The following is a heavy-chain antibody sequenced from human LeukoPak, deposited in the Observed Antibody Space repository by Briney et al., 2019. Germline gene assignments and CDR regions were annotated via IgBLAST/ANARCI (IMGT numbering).Heavy chain of an antibody. CDR3: ARDGQRHCTNGECSVY. J-gene: IGHJ4*02. CDR1: GGSISSYY. CDR2: IYYSGST. V-gene: IGHV4-59*01. Sequence: PSETLSLTCTVSGGSISSYYWTWIRQPPGKGLEWIGYIYYSGSTNYNPSLKSRVTISVDTSNNQFSLKLSSVTAADTAVYYCARDGQRHCTNGECSVYWGQGTLVTVSS. D-gene: IGHD2-8*01.